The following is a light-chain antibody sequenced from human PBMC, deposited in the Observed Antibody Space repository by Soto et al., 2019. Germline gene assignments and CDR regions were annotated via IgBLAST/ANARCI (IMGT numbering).Light chain of an antibody. V-gene: IGLV2-11*02. CDR2: DVS. CDR1: SSDVGGYNY. Sequence: QSALTQPRSVSGSPGQSVTISWTRTSSDVGGYNYVSWYQQHPGKAPKLGIYDVSERPSGVPDRFSGSKSGNTASLTVSGLQADDEAAYYCCSYAGSYTFYVFGTGTKVTVL. CDR3: CSYAGSYTFYV. J-gene: IGLJ1*01.